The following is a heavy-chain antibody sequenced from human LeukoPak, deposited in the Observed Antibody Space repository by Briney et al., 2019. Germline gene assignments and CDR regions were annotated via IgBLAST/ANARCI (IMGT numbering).Heavy chain of an antibody. J-gene: IGHJ4*02. D-gene: IGHD3-22*01. CDR1: GGSFSGYY. CDR2: INHSGST. CDR3: ARVIYDSSGSYPFDY. V-gene: IGHV4-34*01. Sequence: SETLSLTCAVYGGSFSGYYWSWIRQPPGKGLEWIGEINHSGSTNYNPSLKSRVTISVDTSKNQFSLKLSSVTAADTAVYYCARVIYDSSGSYPFDYWGQGTLVTVSS.